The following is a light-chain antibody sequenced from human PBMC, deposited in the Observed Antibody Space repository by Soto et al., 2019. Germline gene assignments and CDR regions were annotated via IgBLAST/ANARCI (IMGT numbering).Light chain of an antibody. CDR2: KAS. Sequence: DIQMTQSPSTLSASIGDRVTLTCRASQSISNWLAWYRQKPGKAPNPLIYKASNLETGVPSRFSGNGSATEFTLTISSLQPDDFATYYCQQYDRYPYTYGQGTKLEIK. J-gene: IGKJ2*01. V-gene: IGKV1-5*03. CDR3: QQYDRYPYT. CDR1: QSISNW.